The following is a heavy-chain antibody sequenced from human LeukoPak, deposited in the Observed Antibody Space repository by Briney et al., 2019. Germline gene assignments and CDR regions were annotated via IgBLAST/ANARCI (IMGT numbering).Heavy chain of an antibody. CDR1: GFIFSNYN. J-gene: IGHJ4*02. CDR3: ARPYWGYYFDN. D-gene: IGHD7-27*01. Sequence: GGSLRLSCAASGFIFSNYNMNWLRQAPGKGLEWVATIGTDGGYIYYADSVKGRFTISRDNAKSSLYLQMNSLRAEDTAVYYCARPYWGYYFDNWGRGTLVTVSS. V-gene: IGHV3-21*01. CDR2: IGTDGGYI.